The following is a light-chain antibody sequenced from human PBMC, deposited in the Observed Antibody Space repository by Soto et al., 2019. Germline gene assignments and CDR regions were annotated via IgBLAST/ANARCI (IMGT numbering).Light chain of an antibody. V-gene: IGKV1-39*01. CDR2: AAS. J-gene: IGKJ4*01. Sequence: DIQMTQSPSSLAASVGNPFTIACRASQSISSYLNWYQQKPGKAPKLLSYAASSLQSGVQSRCSGSGSGTDCTRTISSLTPEDFATYDCQQSYSTPLTFGGGTKVDIK. CDR1: QSISSY. CDR3: QQSYSTPLT.